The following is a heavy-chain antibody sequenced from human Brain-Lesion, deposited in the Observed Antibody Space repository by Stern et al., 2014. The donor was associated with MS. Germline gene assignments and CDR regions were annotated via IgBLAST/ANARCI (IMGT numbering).Heavy chain of an antibody. V-gene: IGHV3-72*01. J-gene: IGHJ6*02. D-gene: IGHD2/OR15-2a*01. CDR1: GFTFSGHF. Sequence: VQLVESGGGLVQPGGSLRLSCAASGFTFSGHFIDWVRQAPGKGLEWVGRIRNKANSYSTEYAASVKGRFTFSRDDSKNSLFVQMNSLRIEDTAIYYCARDNKVYGIDVLGQGTSVTVSS. CDR3: ARDNKVYGIDV. CDR2: IRNKANSYST.